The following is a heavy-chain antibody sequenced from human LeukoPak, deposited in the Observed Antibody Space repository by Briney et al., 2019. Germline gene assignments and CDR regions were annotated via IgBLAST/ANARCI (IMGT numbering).Heavy chain of an antibody. CDR2: INSDGGTT. V-gene: IGHV3-74*01. D-gene: IGHD3-10*01. J-gene: IGHJ4*02. CDR1: WITLGSCM. CDR3: ATDSYVSGSYYRLFY. Sequence: GGALRPSCGASWITLGSCMRCVGRPTPGRGLGWGSGINSDGGTTTYADSVKGRFTISRDNAKNTLYLQMNNLRAEDTAIYYCATDSYVSGSYYRLFYWGQGTLVTVSS.